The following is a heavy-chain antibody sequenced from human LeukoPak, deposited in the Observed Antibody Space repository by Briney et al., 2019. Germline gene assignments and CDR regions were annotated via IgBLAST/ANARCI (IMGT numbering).Heavy chain of an antibody. CDR2: IGTAGDT. Sequence: PGGSLRLSCAASGFTFSSYDMHWVRQTTGKGLEWVSAIGTAGDTYYPGSVKGRFTISRENAKNSLYLQMNSLRAGDTAVYYCARAARTSSTIPHFDYWGQGTLGTVSS. D-gene: IGHD2-2*01. J-gene: IGHJ4*02. V-gene: IGHV3-13*01. CDR1: GFTFSSYD. CDR3: ARAARTSSTIPHFDY.